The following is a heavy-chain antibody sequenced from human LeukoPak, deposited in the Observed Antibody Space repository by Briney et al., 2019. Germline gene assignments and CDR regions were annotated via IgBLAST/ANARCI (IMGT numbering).Heavy chain of an antibody. V-gene: IGHV4-39*01. Sequence: SETLSLTCTVSGGSIISTSFYWGWIRQPPGEGLAWLGSIYHSGSTYDNPSLKSRVTISVDRSKNQFSLKLSSVTAADTAVYYCARLYYDSRGYYWFDRWGQGTLVTVSS. D-gene: IGHD3-22*01. CDR3: ARLYYDSRGYYWFDR. CDR1: GGSIISTSFY. CDR2: IYHSGST. J-gene: IGHJ5*02.